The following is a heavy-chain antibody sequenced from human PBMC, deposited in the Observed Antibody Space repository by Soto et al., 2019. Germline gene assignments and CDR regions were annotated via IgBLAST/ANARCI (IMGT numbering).Heavy chain of an antibody. CDR3: AATYYYDSSGYTDAFDI. J-gene: IGHJ3*02. Sequence: PSETLSLTCTVAGGSISSGGYYWSWLRQHPGKGLEWIGYIYYSGSTYYNPSLKSRVTISVDTSKNQFPLKLSSVTAADTAVYYCAATYYYDSSGYTDAFDIWGQGTMVTVSS. CDR1: GGSISSGGYY. D-gene: IGHD3-22*01. CDR2: IYYSGST. V-gene: IGHV4-31*03.